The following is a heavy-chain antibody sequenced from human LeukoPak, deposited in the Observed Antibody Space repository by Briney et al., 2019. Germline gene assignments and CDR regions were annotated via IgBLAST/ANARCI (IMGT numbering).Heavy chain of an antibody. J-gene: IGHJ4*02. V-gene: IGHV3-9*01. Sequence: PGRSLRLSCAASGFTFDDYAMHWVRQPPGKGLKWVSGISWNSGSIDYADSVKGRFTISRDNAKNSLYLQMNSLRVEDTAFYYCAKDNRRHYTSGPNPDSLHWGQGALVTVSS. CDR3: AKDNRRHYTSGPNPDSLH. D-gene: IGHD6-19*01. CDR2: ISWNSGSI. CDR1: GFTFDDYA.